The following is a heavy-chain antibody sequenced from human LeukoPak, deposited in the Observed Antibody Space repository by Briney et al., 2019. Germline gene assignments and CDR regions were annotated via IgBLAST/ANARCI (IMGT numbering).Heavy chain of an antibody. V-gene: IGHV3-33*06. CDR2: IWYDGSNK. CDR1: GFTFSRYG. J-gene: IGHJ4*02. D-gene: IGHD4-11*01. CDR3: AKDLGTTDRYFDY. Sequence: GRSLRLSCAASGFTFSRYGMHWVRQAPGKWLEWVAVIWYDGSNKYYADSVKGRFTISRDNSKNTLYLQMNSLRAEDTAVYYCAKDLGTTDRYFDYWGQGTLVPVSS.